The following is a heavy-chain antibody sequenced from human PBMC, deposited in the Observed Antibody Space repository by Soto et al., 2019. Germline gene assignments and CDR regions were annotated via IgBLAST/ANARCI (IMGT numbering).Heavy chain of an antibody. CDR1: GDSISSYY. V-gene: IGHV4-59*01. CDR2: IYYRGTT. Sequence: PSETLSLTCTVSGDSISSYYWSWIQQPPGKGLEWIGYIYYRGTTKYNPSLKSRVTMSVDTSKNQFSLRLNSVTAADTAVYYCASGYYDSSGYQYYLDFWGQGTLVTVSS. J-gene: IGHJ4*02. D-gene: IGHD3-22*01. CDR3: ASGYYDSSGYQYYLDF.